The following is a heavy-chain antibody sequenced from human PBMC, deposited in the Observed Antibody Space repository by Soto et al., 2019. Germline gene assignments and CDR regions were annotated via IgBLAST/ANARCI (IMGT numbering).Heavy chain of an antibody. D-gene: IGHD3-9*01. J-gene: IGHJ5*02. CDR3: ARFLDDTVDTSFAWFDP. V-gene: IGHV4-31*03. CDR1: GGSINTGGYY. CDR2: VFYTGTA. Sequence: QVQLQESGPRLVKPSQTLSLTCTVSGGSINTGGYYWGWIRQLPGEGLEWIGHVFYTGTAFFNSSLKIRSAISICTSANLFYRQTGSVTAADSATYCCARFLDDTVDTSFAWFDPWGQGILVTVSS.